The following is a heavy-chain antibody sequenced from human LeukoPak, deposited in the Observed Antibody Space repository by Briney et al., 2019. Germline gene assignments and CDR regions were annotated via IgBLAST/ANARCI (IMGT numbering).Heavy chain of an antibody. CDR1: GGSISSYH. Sequence: SETLSLTCTVSGGSISSYHWSWIRQPPGKGLEWIGYIYYSGSTNYNPSLKSRVTISVDTSKNQFSLKLSSVTAADTAVYYCARSPSYYDILTGYYNPASFDYWGQGTLVTVSS. D-gene: IGHD3-9*01. CDR2: IYYSGST. J-gene: IGHJ4*02. V-gene: IGHV4-59*12. CDR3: ARSPSYYDILTGYYNPASFDY.